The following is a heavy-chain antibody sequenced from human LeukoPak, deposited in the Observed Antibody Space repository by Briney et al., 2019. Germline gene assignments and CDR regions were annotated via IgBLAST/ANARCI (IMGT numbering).Heavy chain of an antibody. CDR3: ARGWNRFGAIGY. V-gene: IGHV1-8*01. J-gene: IGHJ4*02. D-gene: IGHD3-16*02. CDR2: MNPNSGNT. Sequence: ASVKVSCKASGYTFTSYDINWVRQATGQGLEWMGWMNPNSGNTGYAQKFQGRVTMTRNTSISTAYMELSSLRSEDTAVYYCARGWNRFGAIGYWSQGTLVTVSS. CDR1: GYTFTSYD.